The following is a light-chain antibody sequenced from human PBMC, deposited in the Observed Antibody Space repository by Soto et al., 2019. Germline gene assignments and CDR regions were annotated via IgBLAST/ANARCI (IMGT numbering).Light chain of an antibody. CDR1: QTFNTW. V-gene: IGKV1-5*03. CDR2: KAS. Sequence: LHLTQYPSTLSASVGDRVTITCRASQTFNTWLAWYQQKPGKAPKLLIYKASSLESGVPSRFSGSGSGTEFTLTISSLQPDDSATYYCQQYNTYPWTFGQGTKVDIK. CDR3: QQYNTYPWT. J-gene: IGKJ1*01.